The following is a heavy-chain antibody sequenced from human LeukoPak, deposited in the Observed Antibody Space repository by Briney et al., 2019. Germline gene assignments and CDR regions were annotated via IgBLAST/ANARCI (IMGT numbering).Heavy chain of an antibody. V-gene: IGHV3-21*06. CDR1: GFTFSSYS. CDR2: ISSSSSYI. J-gene: IGHJ6*02. D-gene: IGHD3-10*01. Sequence: GGSLRLSCAASGFTFSSYSLTWVRQAPGKGLEWVSSISSSSSYIYYADSVKGRFTISRDNAKNLLYLQMNSLRAEDTALYFCARDYYGSGTYHGMDVWGQGTTVTVSS. CDR3: ARDYYGSGTYHGMDV.